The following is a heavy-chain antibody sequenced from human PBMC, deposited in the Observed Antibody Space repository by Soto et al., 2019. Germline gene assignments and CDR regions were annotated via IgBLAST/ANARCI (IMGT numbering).Heavy chain of an antibody. Sequence: GGSLRLSCAASGFTFSSYGMHWVRQAPGKGLEWVAVIWDDGSNKYYADSVKGRFTISRDNSKNTLYLQMNSLRAEDTAVYYCARVRLGDYYYGMDVWGQGTTVTVSS. CDR2: IWDDGSNK. CDR3: ARVRLGDYYYGMDV. V-gene: IGHV3-33*01. D-gene: IGHD3-16*01. CDR1: GFTFSSYG. J-gene: IGHJ6*02.